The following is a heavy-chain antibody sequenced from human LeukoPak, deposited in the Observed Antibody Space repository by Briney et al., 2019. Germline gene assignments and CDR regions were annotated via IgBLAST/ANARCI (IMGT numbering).Heavy chain of an antibody. J-gene: IGHJ4*02. CDR2: IYAGGST. D-gene: IGHD1-26*01. Sequence: GGSLRLSCAASGFTVSRNYMSWVRQAPGKGLEWVSVIYAGGSTYYADSVKGRFTISRDNSKNTVYLQMNSLRAEDTAVYYCARDRDSGSHYGYWGQGTLVTASS. V-gene: IGHV3-66*02. CDR1: GFTVSRNY. CDR3: ARDRDSGSHYGY.